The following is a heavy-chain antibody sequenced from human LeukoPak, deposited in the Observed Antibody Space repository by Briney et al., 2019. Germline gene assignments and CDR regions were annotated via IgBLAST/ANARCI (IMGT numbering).Heavy chain of an antibody. CDR1: GYTLTELS. J-gene: IGHJ5*02. V-gene: IGHV1-24*01. CDR3: ARGDPQFRNWFDP. Sequence: ASVKVSCKVSGYTLTELSMHWVRQAPGKGLEWMGGFDPEDGETIYAQKFQGRVTMTRDMSTSTVYMELRSLRSDDTAVYYCARGDPQFRNWFDPWGQGTLVTVSS. D-gene: IGHD3-10*01. CDR2: FDPEDGET.